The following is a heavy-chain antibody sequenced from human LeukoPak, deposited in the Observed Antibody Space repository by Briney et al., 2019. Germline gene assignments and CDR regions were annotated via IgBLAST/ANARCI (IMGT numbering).Heavy chain of an antibody. CDR1: GFIFSNSW. Sequence: GGSLRLSCGVSGFIFSNSWMHWVRQTPGKGLVWVSRMYGDMSDISYADSVKGRFTISRGNAKNTVYLQMNSLRGEDTAVYYCARDLGLRGSKWGQGTLVTVSS. CDR2: MYGDMSDI. V-gene: IGHV3-74*01. J-gene: IGHJ4*02. D-gene: IGHD4-23*01. CDR3: ARDLGLRGSK.